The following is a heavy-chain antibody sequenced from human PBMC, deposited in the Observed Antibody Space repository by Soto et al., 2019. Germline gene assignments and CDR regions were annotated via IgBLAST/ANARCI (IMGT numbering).Heavy chain of an antibody. CDR3: AKAGDRIAVDGDFDY. J-gene: IGHJ4*02. D-gene: IGHD6-19*01. V-gene: IGHV1-69*13. Sequence: ASVKVSCKASGGTFSSYAISWVRQAPGQGLEWMGGIIPIFGTANYAQKFQGRVTITADESTSTAYMELSSLRSEDTAVYYCAKAGDRIAVDGDFDYWGQGTLVTVSS. CDR1: GGTFSSYA. CDR2: IIPIFGTA.